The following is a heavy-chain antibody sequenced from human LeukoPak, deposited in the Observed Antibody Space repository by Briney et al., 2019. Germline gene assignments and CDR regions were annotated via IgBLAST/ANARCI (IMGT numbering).Heavy chain of an antibody. D-gene: IGHD1-26*01. J-gene: IGHJ4*02. Sequence: ASVKVSCKASGYTLTSHYMHWVRQAPGQGLEWMGIINPSGGSTSYAQKFQGRVAMTRDTSTSTVYMELSSLRSEDTAVYYCARDLRQSGSYDYWGQGTLVTVSS. CDR2: INPSGGST. V-gene: IGHV1-46*03. CDR3: ARDLRQSGSYDY. CDR1: GYTLTSHY.